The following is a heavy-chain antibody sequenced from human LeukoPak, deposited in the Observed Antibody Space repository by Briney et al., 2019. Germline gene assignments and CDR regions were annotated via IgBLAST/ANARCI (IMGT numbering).Heavy chain of an antibody. CDR3: ARGGYFFDY. V-gene: IGHV4-59*01. D-gene: IGHD5-12*01. CDR1: GGSISGYY. J-gene: IGHJ4*02. CDR2: IHYSGST. Sequence: SETLSLTCSVSGGSISGYYWSWIRQPPGKGLEWIGYIHYSGSTYYNPSLKSRVTISVDTSKNQFSLKLRSVTAADTAVYYCARGGYFFDYWGQGTLVTVSS.